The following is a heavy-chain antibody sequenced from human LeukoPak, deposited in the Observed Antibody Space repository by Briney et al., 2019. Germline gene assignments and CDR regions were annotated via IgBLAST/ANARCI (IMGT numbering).Heavy chain of an antibody. CDR1: GGSISSYY. J-gene: IGHJ5*02. D-gene: IGHD2-15*01. V-gene: IGHV4-59*01. Sequence: SETLSLTGTVSGGSISSYYWSWIRQPPGKGLEWIGYIYYSGSTNYNPSLKSRVTISVDTSKNQFSLKLSSVTAADTAVYYCARDAGYCSGGSCYDNWFDPWGQGTLVTVSS. CDR3: ARDAGYCSGGSCYDNWFDP. CDR2: IYYSGST.